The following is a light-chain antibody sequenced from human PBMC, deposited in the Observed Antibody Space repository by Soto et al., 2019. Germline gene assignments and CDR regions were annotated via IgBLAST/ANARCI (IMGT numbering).Light chain of an antibody. CDR2: GAS. J-gene: IGKJ4*01. V-gene: IGKV3-15*01. Sequence: EIVMTQSPATLSVSPGERATLSCTASQSVTTKLVWYQQKPGQAPRLLIYGASTRATGIPARFSGSGSGTEFTLTISSLQSEDFAVYHCQQYNNWPLTFGGGTKVEI. CDR3: QQYNNWPLT. CDR1: QSVTTK.